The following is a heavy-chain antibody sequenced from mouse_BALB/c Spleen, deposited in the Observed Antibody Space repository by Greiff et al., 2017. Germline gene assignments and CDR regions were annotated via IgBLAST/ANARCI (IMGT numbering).Heavy chain of an antibody. D-gene: IGHD1-1*01. CDR3: TRGDYYGSSYPAWFAY. V-gene: IGHV1S22*01. Sequence: LQQPGSELVRPGASVKLSCKASGYTFTSYWMHWVKQRHGQGLEWIGNIYPGSGSTNYDEKFKSKGTLTIDTSSSTAYMHLSSLTSEDSAVYYCTRGDYYGSSYPAWFAYWGQGTLVTVSA. CDR1: GYTFTSYW. CDR2: IYPGSGST. J-gene: IGHJ3*01.